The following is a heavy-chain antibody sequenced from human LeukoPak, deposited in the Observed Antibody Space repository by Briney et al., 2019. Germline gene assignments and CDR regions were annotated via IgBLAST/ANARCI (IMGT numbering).Heavy chain of an antibody. V-gene: IGHV3-30*02. CDR1: GFTFSSYG. CDR3: AKVSTPYYYYYMDV. J-gene: IGHJ6*03. D-gene: IGHD2-2*01. CDR2: TRYDGSNK. Sequence: GGSLRLSCAASGFTFSSYGMHWVCQAPGKGLEWVAFTRYDGSNKYYADSVKGRFTISRDNSKNTLYLQMNSLRAEDTAVYYCAKVSTPYYYYYMDVWGKGTTVTVSS.